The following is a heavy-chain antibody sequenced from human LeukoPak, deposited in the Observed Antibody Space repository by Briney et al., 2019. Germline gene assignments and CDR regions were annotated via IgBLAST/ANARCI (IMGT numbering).Heavy chain of an antibody. V-gene: IGHV3-23*01. Sequence: GGSLRLSCAASGFTFSSYAMSWVRQAPGKGLEWVSAISGSGGSTYYADSVKGWFTISRDNSKNTLYLQMNSLRAEDTALYYCAKGFSSSSQYWGQGTLVTVSS. CDR2: ISGSGGST. CDR3: AKGFSSSSQY. CDR1: GFTFSSYA. D-gene: IGHD6-13*01. J-gene: IGHJ4*02.